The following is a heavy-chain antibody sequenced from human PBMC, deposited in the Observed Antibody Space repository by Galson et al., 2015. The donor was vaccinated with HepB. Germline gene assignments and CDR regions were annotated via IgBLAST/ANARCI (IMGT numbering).Heavy chain of an antibody. D-gene: IGHD2-2*01. V-gene: IGHV1-69*04. CDR3: ARGYCSSTSCYSGWFDP. J-gene: IGHJ5*02. Sequence: SVKVSCKASGGTFSSYAISWVRQAPGQGLEWMGRIIPILGIANYAQKFQGRVTITADKSTSTAYMELSSLRSEDTAVYYCARGYCSSTSCYSGWFDPWGQGTLVTVSS. CDR2: IIPILGIA. CDR1: GGTFSSYA.